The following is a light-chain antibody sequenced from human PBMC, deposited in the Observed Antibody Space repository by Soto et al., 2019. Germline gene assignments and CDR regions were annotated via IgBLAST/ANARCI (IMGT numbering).Light chain of an antibody. Sequence: DIQMTQPPSSLSASLGDRVTITCRASQNINSHLNWYQQKPGKAPKVLIYAASRLQSGVPSRFSGSGSGTEFTLTISSLEPEDFATYYCQQSHITTLFTFGKGTKLEIK. CDR1: QNINSH. CDR2: AAS. V-gene: IGKV1-39*01. CDR3: QQSHITTLFT. J-gene: IGKJ2*01.